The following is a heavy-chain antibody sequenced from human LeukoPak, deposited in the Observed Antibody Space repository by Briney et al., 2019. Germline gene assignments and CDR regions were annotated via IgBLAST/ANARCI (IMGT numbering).Heavy chain of an antibody. V-gene: IGHV3-21*01. D-gene: IGHD3-22*01. CDR1: GFTFSSYS. CDR3: ARDSGRDDSSGYYYSEVDY. J-gene: IGHJ4*02. CDR2: ISSSSSYI. Sequence: GGSLRLSCAASGFTFSSYSMNWVRQAPGKGLEWVSSISSSSSYIYYADSVKGRFTISRDNAKNSLYLQMNSLRAEDTAVYYCARDSGRDDSSGYYYSEVDYWGQGTLVTVS.